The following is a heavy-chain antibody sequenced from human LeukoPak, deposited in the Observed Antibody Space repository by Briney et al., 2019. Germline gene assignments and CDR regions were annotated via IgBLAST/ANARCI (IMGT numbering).Heavy chain of an antibody. CDR1: GGSFSTYY. CDR3: ASREN. J-gene: IGHJ4*02. CDR2: ISHSGST. V-gene: IGHV4-34*01. Sequence: SETLSPTCAAYGGSFSTYYWSWIRQAPGKGLEWIGEISHSGSTNYNPSLKSRVTISVDTSKNQFSLKLSSVTAADTAVYYCASRENWGQGTLVTVSS.